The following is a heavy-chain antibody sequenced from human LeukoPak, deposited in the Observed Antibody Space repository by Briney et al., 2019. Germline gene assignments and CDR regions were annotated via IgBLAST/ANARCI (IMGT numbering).Heavy chain of an antibody. CDR2: FSGSGGST. J-gene: IGHJ3*02. V-gene: IGHV3-23*01. Sequence: PGGSLRLSCAASGFTFSSCAMSWVRQAPGKGLEWVSTFSGSGGSTYYADSVKGRFSISRDNSKNTLYLQMNSLRAEDTAVYYCAKDQWSSGSLDAFDIWGQGTMVTVSS. CDR3: AKDQWSSGSLDAFDI. CDR1: GFTFSSCA. D-gene: IGHD3-22*01.